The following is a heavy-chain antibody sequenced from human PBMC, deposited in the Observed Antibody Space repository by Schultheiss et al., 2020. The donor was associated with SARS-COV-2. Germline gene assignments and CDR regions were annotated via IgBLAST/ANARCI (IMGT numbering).Heavy chain of an antibody. CDR1: GFTFSSYE. V-gene: IGHV3-48*03. CDR2: ISSSGSTI. Sequence: GGSLRLSCAASGFTFSSYEMNWVHQAPGKGLEWVSYISSSGSTIYYADSVKGRFTISRDNAKNTLYLQMNSLRAEDTAVYYCARVSGYSYGSRIAAAGTIDYWGQGTLVTVSS. CDR3: ARVSGYSYGSRIAAAGTIDY. D-gene: IGHD6-13*01. J-gene: IGHJ4*02.